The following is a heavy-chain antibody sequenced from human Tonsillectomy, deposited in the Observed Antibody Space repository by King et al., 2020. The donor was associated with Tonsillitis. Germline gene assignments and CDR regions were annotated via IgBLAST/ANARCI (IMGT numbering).Heavy chain of an antibody. V-gene: IGHV1-18*01. CDR2: ISAYNDYT. Sequence: VQLVESGAEVKKPGASVKVSCKASGYTFTSYGISWVRQAPGQGLEWMGWISAYNDYTNYAQKFQGRVTMTTDTSTSTAYMELRSLRSDDTAVYYCARDDSSGWYFVLDYWGQGTLVTVSS. CDR3: ARDDSSGWYFVLDY. CDR1: GYTFTSYG. J-gene: IGHJ4*02. D-gene: IGHD6-19*01.